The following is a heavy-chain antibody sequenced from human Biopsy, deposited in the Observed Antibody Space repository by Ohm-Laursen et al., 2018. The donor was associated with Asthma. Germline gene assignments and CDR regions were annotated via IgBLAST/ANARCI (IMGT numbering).Heavy chain of an antibody. CDR1: GHSISIGSYF. V-gene: IGHV4-30-4*01. J-gene: IGHJ4*02. D-gene: IGHD3-16*01. CDR3: ARRGGVRRYFDY. Sequence: TVALTHTVSGHSISIGSYFWAWGPRPPARGLGWVGYIYYIGSTYYNPSLKSRVAISLDTSKNQFSLKLSSVTAADTAVYFCARRGGVRRYFDYWGQGTLVTVSS. CDR2: IYYIGST.